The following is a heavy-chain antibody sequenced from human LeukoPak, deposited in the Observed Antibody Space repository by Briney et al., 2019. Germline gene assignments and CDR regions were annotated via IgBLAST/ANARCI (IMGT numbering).Heavy chain of an antibody. J-gene: IGHJ5*02. Sequence: PSETLSLTCTVSGGSISSYYWSWIRQPPGKGLEWIGYIYYSGSTNYNPSLKSRVTISVDTSKNQFSLKLSSVTAADTAVYYCARHYSLDPLTYHDSAGGWFDPWGQGTLVAVSS. D-gene: IGHD3-22*01. CDR2: IYYSGST. V-gene: IGHV4-59*08. CDR3: ARHYSLDPLTYHDSAGGWFDP. CDR1: GGSISSYY.